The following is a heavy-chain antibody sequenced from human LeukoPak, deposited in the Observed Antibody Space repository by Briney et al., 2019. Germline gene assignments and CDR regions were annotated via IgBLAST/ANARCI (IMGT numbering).Heavy chain of an antibody. Sequence: GGSLRLSCAASGFTFSSYWMHWVRHAPGKGLVWVSRINSDGSSTSYADSVKGRCTISRDNAKNTLYLQMNGLRAEDTTVYYCARDTDTVTTILDYWGQGTLVTVSS. CDR2: INSDGSST. CDR1: GFTFSSYW. J-gene: IGHJ4*02. CDR3: ARDTDTVTTILDY. D-gene: IGHD4-17*01. V-gene: IGHV3-74*01.